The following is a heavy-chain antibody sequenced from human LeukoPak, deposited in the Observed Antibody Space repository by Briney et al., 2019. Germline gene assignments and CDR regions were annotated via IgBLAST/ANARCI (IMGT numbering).Heavy chain of an antibody. CDR2: LDPSGSQK. Sequence: GGSLRLSCAASGFTFNRSWMNWVRQAPGKGLEWVANLDPSGSQKRYVDSVKGRFTISRDSPGTSLFLEMNSLRAEDTAIYYCAIWASDNYWGQGTLVTVSS. CDR1: GFTFNRSW. J-gene: IGHJ4*02. D-gene: IGHD7-27*01. CDR3: AIWASDNY. V-gene: IGHV3-7*01.